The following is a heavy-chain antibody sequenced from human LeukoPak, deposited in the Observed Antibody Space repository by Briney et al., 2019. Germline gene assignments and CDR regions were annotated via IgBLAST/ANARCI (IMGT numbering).Heavy chain of an antibody. CDR2: INWNGGST. CDR3: ARAAYYDSSGYYDPFDY. D-gene: IGHD3-22*01. J-gene: IGHJ4*02. Sequence: PGGSLRLSCATSGFIFDDYGMSWVRQAPGKGLEWASGINWNGGSTVYADSLKGRFTISRDNAKNSLYLQMNSLRAEDTALYYCARAAYYDSSGYYDPFDYWGQGTLVTVSS. CDR1: GFIFDDYG. V-gene: IGHV3-20*04.